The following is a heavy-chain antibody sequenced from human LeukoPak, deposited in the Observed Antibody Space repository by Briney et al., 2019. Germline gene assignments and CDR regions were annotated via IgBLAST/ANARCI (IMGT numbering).Heavy chain of an antibody. CDR3: ARDRDDILTGYYID. CDR1: GYTFTSYG. V-gene: IGHV1-18*01. J-gene: IGHJ4*02. D-gene: IGHD3-9*01. CDR2: ISAYNGNT. Sequence: ASVKVSCKASGYTFTSYGISWVRQTPGQGLEWMGWISAYNGNTNYAQKLQGRVTMTTDTSTSTAYMELSSLRSEDTAVYYCARDRDDILTGYYIDWGQGTLVTVSS.